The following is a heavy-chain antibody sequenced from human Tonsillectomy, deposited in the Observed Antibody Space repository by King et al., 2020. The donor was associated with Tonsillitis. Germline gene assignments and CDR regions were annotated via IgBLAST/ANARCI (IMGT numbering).Heavy chain of an antibody. J-gene: IGHJ3*02. Sequence: VQLVESGGGLVKPGGSLRLSCAASGFTYSNAWLSWVRQAPGRGLEWVGRIKSKTEGGTTDYAAPVKGRFTISRDDSKNTLYLQMNSLKTEDTAVYYFTTGGVNIWGQGTMVTVSS. D-gene: IGHD2-8*02. CDR3: TTGGVNI. CDR2: IKSKTEGGTT. V-gene: IGHV3-15*01. CDR1: GFTYSNAW.